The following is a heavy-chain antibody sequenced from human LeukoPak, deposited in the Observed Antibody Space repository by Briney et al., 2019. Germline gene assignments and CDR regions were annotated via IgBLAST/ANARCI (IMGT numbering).Heavy chain of an antibody. CDR3: AKDATASPYFHWFDN. CDR2: ISSGDRT. D-gene: IGHD3-9*01. Sequence: GGSLRLSCAASGFTVSSNYMSWVRQAPGKGLEWVAGISSGDRTFHAESVKGRFTISRGKSKDTLYLQMNSLRAEDTAVYYCAKDATASPYFHWFDNWGQGTQVIVSS. J-gene: IGHJ4*02. V-gene: IGHV3-53*01. CDR1: GFTVSSNY.